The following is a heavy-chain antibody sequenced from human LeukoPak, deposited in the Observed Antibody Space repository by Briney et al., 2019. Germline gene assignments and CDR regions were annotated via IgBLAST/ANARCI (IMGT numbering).Heavy chain of an antibody. J-gene: IGHJ1*01. Sequence: GGSLRLSCAASRFTFSSYAMSWVRQAPGKGLEWVSAISGSGGSTYYADSVKGRFTISRDNSKNTLYLQMNSLRAEDTAVYYCAKDLMDSSSWFEYFQHWGQGTPVTVSS. CDR1: RFTFSSYA. CDR3: AKDLMDSSSWFEYFQH. D-gene: IGHD6-13*01. V-gene: IGHV3-23*01. CDR2: ISGSGGST.